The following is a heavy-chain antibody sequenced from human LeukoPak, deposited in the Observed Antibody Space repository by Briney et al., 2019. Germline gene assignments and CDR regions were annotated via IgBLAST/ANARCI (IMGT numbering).Heavy chain of an antibody. CDR3: AGYTVVRGLTLSAFDI. Sequence: ASVKVSCKASGYTFTGCYVHWVRQVPGQGPEWLGWIDPESGGTNYAQKFQGRVTMTRDTSIDTDFLELRSLISDDTALYYCAGYTVVRGLTLSAFDIWGQGTMVTVSS. J-gene: IGHJ3*02. D-gene: IGHD3-10*01. CDR2: IDPESGGT. V-gene: IGHV1-2*02. CDR1: GYTFTGCY.